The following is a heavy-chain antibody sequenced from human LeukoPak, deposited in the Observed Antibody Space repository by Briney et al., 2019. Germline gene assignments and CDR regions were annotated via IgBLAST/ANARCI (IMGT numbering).Heavy chain of an antibody. J-gene: IGHJ4*02. Sequence: ASVKVSCKTSGYNFNTYYVHWVRQTPGGLEWMGQINPTGGSTFYAQHFQGRVTMTTDMSTSTVYMELSSLRSDDTAVYYCARDLPRRSSGHMGDYWGQGTLVTVSS. CDR1: GYNFNTYY. CDR3: ARDLPRRSSGHMGDY. D-gene: IGHD6-19*01. V-gene: IGHV1-46*02. CDR2: INPTGGST.